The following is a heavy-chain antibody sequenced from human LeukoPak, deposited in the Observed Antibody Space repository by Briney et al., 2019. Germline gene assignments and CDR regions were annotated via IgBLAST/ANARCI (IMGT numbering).Heavy chain of an antibody. J-gene: IGHJ4*02. CDR3: ARHKYSGYERVFDY. CDR2: IYYTGST. CDR1: GGSLSGYF. Sequence: SETLSLTCTVSGGSLSGYFWVWIRQPPGKGLEWIGYIYYTGSTNYNPSLKSRVTISIDTSKNQFSLTLNSVTAADTGVYYCARHKYSGYERVFDYWGQGTLVTVSS. V-gene: IGHV4-59*08. D-gene: IGHD5-12*01.